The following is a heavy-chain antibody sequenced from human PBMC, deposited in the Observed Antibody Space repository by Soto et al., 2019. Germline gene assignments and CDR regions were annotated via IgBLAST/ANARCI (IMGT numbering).Heavy chain of an antibody. CDR3: APSGFDY. D-gene: IGHD1-1*01. J-gene: IGHJ4*02. CDR1: GFTFRNYA. Sequence: PGGSLRLSCAASGFTFRNYAMTWVRQAPRKGLEWVSIISGTGSITNYADSLQGRFTISRDNSMNTLYLQMNSLRADDTAVYFCAPSGFDYWGQGTLVTVSS. CDR2: ISGTGSIT. V-gene: IGHV3-23*01.